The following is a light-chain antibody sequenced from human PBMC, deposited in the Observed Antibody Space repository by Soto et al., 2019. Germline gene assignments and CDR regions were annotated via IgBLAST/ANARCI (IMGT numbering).Light chain of an antibody. CDR1: SSDVGAYNY. Sequence: QSALTQPRSASGSLGQSVTISCTGTSSDVGAYNYVSWYQQHPGKAPKLMIYEVSKRPSGVPDRFSGSKSGNTASLTVSGLQAEDEADYYCRSYAGSNKSVFGTGTTFTV. J-gene: IGLJ1*01. CDR3: RSYAGSNKSV. V-gene: IGLV2-8*01. CDR2: EVS.